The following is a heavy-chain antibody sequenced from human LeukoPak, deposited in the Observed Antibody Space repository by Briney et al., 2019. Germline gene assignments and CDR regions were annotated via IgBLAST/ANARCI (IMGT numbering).Heavy chain of an antibody. D-gene: IGHD5-18*01. Sequence: GGSLRLSCAASGFTFSSYAMHWVRQAPGKGLEWVAVISYDGSNKYYADSVKGRFTISRDNSKNTLYLQMNSLRAEDTAVYYCARDPDTALDYWGRGTLVTVSS. CDR1: GFTFSSYA. V-gene: IGHV3-30*04. J-gene: IGHJ4*02. CDR2: ISYDGSNK. CDR3: ARDPDTALDY.